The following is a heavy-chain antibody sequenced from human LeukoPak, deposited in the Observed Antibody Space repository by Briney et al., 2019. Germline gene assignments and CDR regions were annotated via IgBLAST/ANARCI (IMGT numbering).Heavy chain of an antibody. Sequence: GASVKVSCKASGYTFTSYGISWVRQAPGQGLEWMGWISAYNGNTNYAQRLQGRVTMTTDTSTSTAYMELRSLRSDDTAVYYCARDRGSGWHTAEYFQHWSQGTLVTVSS. CDR3: ARDRGSGWHTAEYFQH. D-gene: IGHD6-19*01. CDR1: GYTFTSYG. CDR2: ISAYNGNT. V-gene: IGHV1-18*01. J-gene: IGHJ1*01.